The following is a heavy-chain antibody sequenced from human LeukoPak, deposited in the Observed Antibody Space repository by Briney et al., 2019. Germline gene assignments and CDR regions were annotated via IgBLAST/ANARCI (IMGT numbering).Heavy chain of an antibody. Sequence: SETLSLTCAVYGGSLSGYYWSWIRQPPGKGLEWIGSIYYSGSTYYNPSLKSRVTISVDTSKNQFSLKLSSVTAADTAVYYCARIDSSGSGYFDYWGQGTLVTVSS. V-gene: IGHV4-34*01. CDR1: GGSLSGYY. CDR3: ARIDSSGSGYFDY. D-gene: IGHD3-22*01. CDR2: IYYSGST. J-gene: IGHJ4*02.